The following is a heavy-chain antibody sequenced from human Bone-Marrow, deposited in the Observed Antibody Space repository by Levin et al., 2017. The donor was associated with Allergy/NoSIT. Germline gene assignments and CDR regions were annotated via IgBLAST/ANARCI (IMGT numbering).Heavy chain of an antibody. J-gene: IGHJ4*02. CDR1: GFTFSRYW. CDR3: SRDLLGADDY. D-gene: IGHD4-17*01. Sequence: GESLKISCAASGFTFSRYWMHWVRQAPGEGLEWVSRTNEDENVKNYADSVKGRFTISRDNVKNTLYLQMNSLRAEDTAVYYCSRDLLGADDYWGQGTLVTVSS. CDR2: TNEDENVK. V-gene: IGHV3-74*01.